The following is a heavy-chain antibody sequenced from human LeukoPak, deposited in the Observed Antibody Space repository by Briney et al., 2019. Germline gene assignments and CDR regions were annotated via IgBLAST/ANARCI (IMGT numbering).Heavy chain of an antibody. CDR1: GFTFSNYA. CDR3: ARDSHYSASSPYCDYYTNV. D-gene: IGHD1-26*01. V-gene: IGHV3-23*01. Sequence: GGSLRLSCAASGFTFSNYAMSWVRQAPGKGLEWVSAISGSGGSTYYAASAKRRSTISRDSSKNTLNLQMNSLRAEDTVVYYCARDSHYSASSPYCDYYTNVWGEGTTVIVSS. CDR2: ISGSGGST. J-gene: IGHJ6*03.